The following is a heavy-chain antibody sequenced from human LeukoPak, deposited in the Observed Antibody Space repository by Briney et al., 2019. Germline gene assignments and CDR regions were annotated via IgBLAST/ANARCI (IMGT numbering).Heavy chain of an antibody. V-gene: IGHV1-69*04. J-gene: IGHJ4*02. CDR2: IIPILGIA. Sequence: SVKVSCKASGGTFSSYAISWVRQAPGQGLEWMGRIIPILGIANYAQKFQGRVTITADKSTNTAYMELSSLRSEDTAVYYCAREKNWNLGYWGQGTLVTVSS. D-gene: IGHD1-1*01. CDR1: GGTFSSYA. CDR3: AREKNWNLGY.